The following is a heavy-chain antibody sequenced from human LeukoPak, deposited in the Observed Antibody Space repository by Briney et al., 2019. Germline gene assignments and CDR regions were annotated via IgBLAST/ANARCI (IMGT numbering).Heavy chain of an antibody. J-gene: IGHJ4*02. D-gene: IGHD1-26*01. CDR3: AKGKSGNFYFDY. Sequence: GGSLRLSCAASGFTFSKYAMTWVRQAPGKGLGWVSIISGSGGSTDYADSVKGRFTISRDNSKNTLNLQMNSLRAEDTAVYYCAKGKSGNFYFDYWGQGTLVTVSS. V-gene: IGHV3-23*01. CDR1: GFTFSKYA. CDR2: ISGSGGST.